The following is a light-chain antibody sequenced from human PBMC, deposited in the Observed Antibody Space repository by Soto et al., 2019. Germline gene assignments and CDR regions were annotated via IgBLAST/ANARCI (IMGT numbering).Light chain of an antibody. CDR3: QQYKNWPPYT. V-gene: IGKV3-15*01. CDR2: SAS. CDR1: QSVSSS. Sequence: EIVMTQSPATLSVSPGERVTLACRASQSVSSSLAWFQQKAGQTPRLLIYSASTRATGIPGRFSGSGSGTEFTLTISSLQSEDFAVYYCQQYKNWPPYTFGQGTKLEIK. J-gene: IGKJ2*01.